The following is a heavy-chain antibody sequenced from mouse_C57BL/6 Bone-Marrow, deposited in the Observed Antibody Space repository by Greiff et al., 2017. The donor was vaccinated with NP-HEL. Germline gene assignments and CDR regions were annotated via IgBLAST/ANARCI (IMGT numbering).Heavy chain of an antibody. V-gene: IGHV12-3*01. J-gene: IGHJ3*01. CDR1: GFPITSGYY. CDR3: AGDRYGNYGFFAY. D-gene: IGHD2-1*01. Sequence: VQLKESGPGLVKPSQSLFLTCSITGFPITSGYYWIWIRQSPGKPLEWMGYITHSGETFYNPSLQSPISITRETSKNQFFLQLNSVTTEDTAMYYCAGDRYGNYGFFAYWGQGTLVTVSA. CDR2: ITHSGET.